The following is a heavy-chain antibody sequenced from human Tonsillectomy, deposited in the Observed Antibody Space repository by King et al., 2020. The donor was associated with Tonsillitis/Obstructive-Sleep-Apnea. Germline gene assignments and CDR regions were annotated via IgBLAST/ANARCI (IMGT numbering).Heavy chain of an antibody. CDR3: ARESDDAFDI. V-gene: IGHV4-59*01. CDR1: GGSNSSYY. J-gene: IGHJ3*02. Sequence: VQLQESGPGLVKPSETLSLTCTVSGGSNSSYYWSWIRQPPGKGMEWIGYIDYSGSPNYKPSIKSRVTISVDTSKNQFSLKLSSVTAAYTAVYYCARESDDAFDIWGHGTMFTVSS. CDR2: IDYSGSP.